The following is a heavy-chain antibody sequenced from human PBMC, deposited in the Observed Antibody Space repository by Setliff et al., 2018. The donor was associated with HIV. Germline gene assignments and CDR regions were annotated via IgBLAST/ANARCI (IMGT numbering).Heavy chain of an antibody. CDR3: ARGREVMTTAPYWYFDL. J-gene: IGHJ2*01. V-gene: IGHV4-59*12. Sequence: PSETLSLTCTVSGDSISSYYWSWIRQPPGKGLEWIGYIYHTGITKYNPSLKSRATTSVDTSKNQFSLKLNTVTAADTAVYYCARGREVMTTAPYWYFDLWGRGTLVTVSS. CDR2: IYHTGIT. CDR1: GDSISSYY. D-gene: IGHD3-10*01.